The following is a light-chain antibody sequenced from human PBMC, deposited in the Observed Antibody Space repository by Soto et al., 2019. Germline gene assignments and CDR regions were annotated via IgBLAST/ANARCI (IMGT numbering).Light chain of an antibody. J-gene: IGLJ2*01. CDR2: AST. Sequence: QSVLTQPPSVSGAPGQRVTISCSGNSSNIGAGFDVHWYQQLPGAAPKLLIYASTNRPSWVPDRFSGSKSDTSASLAITGLQIDDEADYYCHSYDTGLTGHVLFGGGTKLTVL. CDR1: SSNIGAGFD. CDR3: HSYDTGLTGHVL. V-gene: IGLV1-40*01.